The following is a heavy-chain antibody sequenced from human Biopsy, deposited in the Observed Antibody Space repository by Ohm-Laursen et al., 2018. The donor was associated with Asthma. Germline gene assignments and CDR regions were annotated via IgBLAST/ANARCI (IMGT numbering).Heavy chain of an antibody. Sequence: SDTLSLTCTVSGGSITSSSYYWGWIRQPPGKGMEWFGSMYHSGSPYYHPSLKSRATISVDTSKNQLSLKMSSVTAADTAVYFCVRHQYSSSWSTFDYWGQGALVTVSS. CDR3: VRHQYSSSWSTFDY. V-gene: IGHV4-39*01. CDR1: GGSITSSSYY. J-gene: IGHJ4*02. CDR2: MYHSGSP. D-gene: IGHD3-22*01.